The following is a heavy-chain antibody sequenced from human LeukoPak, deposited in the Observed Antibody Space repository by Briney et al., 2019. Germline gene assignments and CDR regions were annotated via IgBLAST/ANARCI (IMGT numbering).Heavy chain of an antibody. D-gene: IGHD3-10*01. CDR3: AKSLYGSGSYYNWFDP. Sequence: PSQTLSLTCTVSGGSISSGSYYWSWIRQPPGKGLEWIGEINHRGSTNYNPSLKRRVTISLDTSKNQFSLKLSSVTAADTAVYYCAKSLYGSGSYYNWFDPWGQGTLVTVSS. J-gene: IGHJ5*02. V-gene: IGHV4-39*07. CDR1: GGSISSGSYY. CDR2: INHRGST.